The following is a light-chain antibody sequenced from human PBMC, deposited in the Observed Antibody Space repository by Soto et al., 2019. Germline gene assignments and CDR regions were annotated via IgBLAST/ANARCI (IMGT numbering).Light chain of an antibody. CDR3: NSYSNRSTLYV. Sequence: QSALTQPASVSGSPGQSITISCTGTSRDVGTYDYVSWYQQRPGEAPKLMIYEVTYRPSGVSSRFSGSKSGDTASLTISGLQAEDEADYYCNSYSNRSTLYVFGTGTKVTVL. V-gene: IGLV2-14*01. CDR1: SRDVGTYDY. J-gene: IGLJ1*01. CDR2: EVT.